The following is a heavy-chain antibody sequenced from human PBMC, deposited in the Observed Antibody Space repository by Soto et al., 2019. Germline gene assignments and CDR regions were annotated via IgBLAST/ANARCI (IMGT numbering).Heavy chain of an antibody. CDR3: ARGRYFGLFDY. CDR2: INHSGSS. D-gene: IGHD3-9*01. CDR1: GGSFSGYY. J-gene: IGHJ4*02. Sequence: QVQLQQWGAGLLRPSETLSLTCAVYGGSFSGYYWSWIRQPPGKGLEWIGEINHSGSSNYNPSLKSRVTISVDTSKNQFSLKLSSVTAADTAVYYCARGRYFGLFDYWGQGTLVTVS. V-gene: IGHV4-34*01.